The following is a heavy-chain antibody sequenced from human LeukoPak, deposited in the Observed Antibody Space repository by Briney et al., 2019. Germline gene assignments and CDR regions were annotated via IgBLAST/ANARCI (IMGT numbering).Heavy chain of an antibody. CDR1: GFTFSSYA. J-gene: IGHJ6*02. CDR3: GRDRGYCSVGSCDSPHYYYYGMDF. V-gene: IGHV3-30*04. D-gene: IGHD2-15*01. CDR2: ISYDGSNK. Sequence: GRSLRLSCEASGFTFSSYAMHWVRQAPGKGLEWVAVISYDGSNKYCADTVKGRFTISRDNSTNTLYLQLSSLRVEDTAVYYCGRDRGYCSVGSCDSPHYYYYGMDFWGQGTTVTVSS.